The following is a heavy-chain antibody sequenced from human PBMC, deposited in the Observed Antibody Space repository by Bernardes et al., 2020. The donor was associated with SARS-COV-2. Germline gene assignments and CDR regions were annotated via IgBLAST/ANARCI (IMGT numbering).Heavy chain of an antibody. Sequence: NPSLTCTVSGGSISSGDYYWSWIRQPPGKGLEWIGYIYYRGSTYYNPSLKSRVTISVDTSKNQFSLKLSSVTAADTAVYYCARDALGSITIFGVVTRHGMDVWGQGTTVTVSS. D-gene: IGHD3-3*01. V-gene: IGHV4-30-4*01. CDR2: IYYRGST. CDR3: ARDALGSITIFGVVTRHGMDV. CDR1: GGSISSGDYY. J-gene: IGHJ6*02.